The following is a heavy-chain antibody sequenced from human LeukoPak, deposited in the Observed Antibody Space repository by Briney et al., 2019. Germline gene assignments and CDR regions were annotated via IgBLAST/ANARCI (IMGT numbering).Heavy chain of an antibody. D-gene: IGHD3-10*01. J-gene: IGHJ4*02. CDR1: GFTFSSHA. CDR2: ISYEGSLK. CDR3: AKVMVRGVISEFDY. V-gene: IGHV3-30*04. Sequence: PGGSLRLSCAASGFTFSSHAMHWVRQAPGKGLEWVALISYEGSLKYYADSVKGRFTISRDNSKNTLYLQMNSLRAEDTAVYYCAKVMVRGVISEFDYWGQGTLVTVSS.